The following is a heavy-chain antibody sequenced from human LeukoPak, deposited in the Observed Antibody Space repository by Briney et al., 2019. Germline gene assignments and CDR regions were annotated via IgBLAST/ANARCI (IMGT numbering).Heavy chain of an antibody. CDR3: ARVSRFYYYMDV. Sequence: SVKVSCKASGGTFSSYAISWVRQAPGQGLEWMGRIIPIFGTANYAQKFQGRVTITTDESTSTAYMELSSLGSEDTAVYYCARVSRFYYYMDVWGKGTTVTVSS. D-gene: IGHD3-3*01. V-gene: IGHV1-69*05. CDR1: GGTFSSYA. CDR2: IIPIFGTA. J-gene: IGHJ6*03.